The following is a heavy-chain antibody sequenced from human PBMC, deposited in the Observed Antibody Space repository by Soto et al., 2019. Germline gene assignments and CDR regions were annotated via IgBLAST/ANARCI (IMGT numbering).Heavy chain of an antibody. J-gene: IGHJ4*02. D-gene: IGHD2-2*01. CDR2: ISAYNSNT. V-gene: IGHV1-18*01. Sequence: ASVKVSCKASGYTFTSYGISWVRQAQGQGLEWMGWISAYNSNTNYAQKLQGRVTMTTDTSTSTAYMELRSLRSDDTAVYYCARDEGYCSSTSCPRAFDYWGQGTLVTVSS. CDR1: GYTFTSYG. CDR3: ARDEGYCSSTSCPRAFDY.